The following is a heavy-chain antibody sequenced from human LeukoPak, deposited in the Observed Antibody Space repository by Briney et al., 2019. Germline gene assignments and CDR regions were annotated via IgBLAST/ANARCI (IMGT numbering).Heavy chain of an antibody. D-gene: IGHD6-13*01. Sequence: SETLSLTCTVSGGSISSFYWSWIRQPPGKGLEWIGYIYYSGSTNYNPSLKSRVTISVDTSKSQLSLKLRSVTAADTAVYYCARLAGGTNWFDPRGQGTLVTVSS. CDR3: ARLAGGTNWFDP. J-gene: IGHJ5*02. CDR1: GGSISSFY. V-gene: IGHV4-59*01. CDR2: IYYSGST.